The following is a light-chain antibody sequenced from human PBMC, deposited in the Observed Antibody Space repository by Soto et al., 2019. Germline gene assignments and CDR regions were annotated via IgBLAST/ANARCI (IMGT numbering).Light chain of an antibody. CDR2: GAS. CDR3: QQYASSPPT. V-gene: IGKV3-20*01. CDR1: QSVSRSY. Sequence: EIVLTHSPGTLSLSPGERATLSCRASQSVSRSYLAWYQQKPGQPPRLLIYGASNRATGIPDRFSGSGSGTYFTLTIDRLEPEDFAVYYCQQYASSPPTFGGGTKVEIK. J-gene: IGKJ4*01.